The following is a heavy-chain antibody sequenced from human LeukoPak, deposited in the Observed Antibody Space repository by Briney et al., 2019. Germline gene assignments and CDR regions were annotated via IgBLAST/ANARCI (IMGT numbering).Heavy chain of an antibody. D-gene: IGHD2-8*01. V-gene: IGHV4-39*01. CDR3: ARQGPYCTNGVCFTFMDV. CDR1: GGSISSSSYY. J-gene: IGHJ6*02. CDR2: IYYSGST. Sequence: SEALSLTCTVFGGSISSSSYYWGWIRQPPGKGLEWIGSIYYSGSTYYNPSLKSRVTISVDTSKNQLSLTLSSVTAADTAVYYCARQGPYCTNGVCFTFMDVWGQGTTVTVSS.